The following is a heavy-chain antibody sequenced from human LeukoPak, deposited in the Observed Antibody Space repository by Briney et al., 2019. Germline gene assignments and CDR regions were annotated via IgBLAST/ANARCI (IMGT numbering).Heavy chain of an antibody. CDR2: IYYSGST. CDR3: ARDRHYCSSTSCYIHFDY. D-gene: IGHD2-2*02. J-gene: IGHJ4*02. Sequence: SETLSLTCTVSGGSISSSSYSWGWIRQPPGKGLEWIGSIYYSGSTYYNPSLKSRVTISVDTSKNQFSLKLSSVTAADTAVYYCARDRHYCSSTSCYIHFDYWGQGTLVTVSS. V-gene: IGHV4-39*07. CDR1: GGSISSSSYS.